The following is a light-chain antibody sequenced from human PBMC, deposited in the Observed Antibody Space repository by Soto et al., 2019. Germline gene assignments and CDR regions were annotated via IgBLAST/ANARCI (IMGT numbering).Light chain of an antibody. V-gene: IGKV1-39*01. CDR3: QQRSNWPPFT. Sequence: DIQMTQSPSSLSASVGDRVTITCRASQSISKYLNWYQQKPGKAPKLLIYAASSLQSGVPSRFSGSESGTDFTLTSSSLQPEDFAVYYCQQRSNWPPFTFGPGTKVDIK. CDR2: AAS. CDR1: QSISKY. J-gene: IGKJ3*01.